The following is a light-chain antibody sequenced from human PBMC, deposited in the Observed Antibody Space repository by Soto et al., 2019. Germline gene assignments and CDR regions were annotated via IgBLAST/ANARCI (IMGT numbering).Light chain of an antibody. CDR1: SSNIGAGYD. CDR3: QSYDSSLSGVV. CDR2: GNS. Sequence: QSVLTQPPSVSGAPGQRVTISCTGSSSNIGAGYDVHWYQQLPGTAPKLLIYGNSNRPSGVPDRFSGSKSGTSASLAITGLQAEDEAEYYCQSYDSSLSGVVFGGGPKLTVL. J-gene: IGLJ2*01. V-gene: IGLV1-40*01.